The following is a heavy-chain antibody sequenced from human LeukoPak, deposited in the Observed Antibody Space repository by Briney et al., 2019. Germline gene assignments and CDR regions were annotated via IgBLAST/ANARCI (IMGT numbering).Heavy chain of an antibody. CDR3: ARDRVGAPVSFDS. CDR1: GGSVSSGSYY. Sequence: SETLSLTCTVSGGSVSSGSYYWSWIRQPPGKGLEWIGNIYYSGSTNYNPSLKSRVTISVDTSKNQFSLKLSPVTAADTAVYYCARDRVGAPVSFDSWGQGTLVTVSS. D-gene: IGHD1-26*01. J-gene: IGHJ4*02. V-gene: IGHV4-61*01. CDR2: IYYSGST.